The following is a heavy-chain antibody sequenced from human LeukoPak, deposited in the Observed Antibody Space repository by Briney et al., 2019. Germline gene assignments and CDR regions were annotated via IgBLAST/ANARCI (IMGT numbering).Heavy chain of an antibody. J-gene: IGHJ4*02. CDR2: INHSGST. CDR3: ARVARRWLQFTGCYFDY. Sequence: PSETLSLTCAVYGGSFSGCYWSWIRQPPGKGLEWIGAINHSGSTNYNPSLESRVTISVDTSKNQFSLKLSSVTAADTAVYYCARVARRWLQFTGCYFDYWGQGTLVTVSS. D-gene: IGHD5-24*01. CDR1: GGSFSGCY. V-gene: IGHV4-34*01.